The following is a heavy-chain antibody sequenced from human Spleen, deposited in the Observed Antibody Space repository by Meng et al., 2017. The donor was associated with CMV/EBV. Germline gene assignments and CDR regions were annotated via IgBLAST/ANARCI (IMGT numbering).Heavy chain of an antibody. CDR1: GGSFSGYY. Sequence: QVQLQQWGAGLLKPSETLSLTCAVDGGSFSGYYWSWIRQPPGKGLEWIREINHSGSTNYNPSLKSRVTISVDTSKNQFSLKLSSVTAADTAVYYCARPLYYDFWSGYYRGWVDPYGKGTLCIVSS. V-gene: IGHV4-34*01. D-gene: IGHD3-3*01. J-gene: IGHJ5*02. CDR2: INHSGST. CDR3: ARPLYYDFWSGYYRGWVDP.